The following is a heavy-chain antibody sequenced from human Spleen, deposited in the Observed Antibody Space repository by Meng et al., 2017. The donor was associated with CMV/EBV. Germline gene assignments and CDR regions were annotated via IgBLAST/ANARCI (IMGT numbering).Heavy chain of an antibody. CDR2: IKQDGSEK. CDR1: GFTFSSYW. J-gene: IGHJ3*02. CDR3: ASLVPVVVITDVFDI. D-gene: IGHD3-22*01. V-gene: IGHV3-7*01. Sequence: GESLKISCAASGFTFSSYWMSWVRQAPGKGLEWVANIKQDGSEKYYVDSVKGRFTISRDNAKNSRYLQMNSLRAEDTAVYYCASLVPVVVITDVFDIWGQGTMVTVSS.